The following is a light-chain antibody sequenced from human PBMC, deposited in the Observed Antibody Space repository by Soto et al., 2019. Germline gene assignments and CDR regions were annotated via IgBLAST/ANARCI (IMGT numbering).Light chain of an antibody. Sequence: QSVLTQPASASGSPGQSITISCTGTSSYVGAYNYVSWYQQHPGTAPKLMIYEVSYRPSGVSNRVSASKSDNTASLTISGLQAEDEADCYCTSYTSSNSFVFGSGTKLTVL. CDR1: SSYVGAYNY. CDR3: TSYTSSNSFV. CDR2: EVS. J-gene: IGLJ1*01. V-gene: IGLV2-14*01.